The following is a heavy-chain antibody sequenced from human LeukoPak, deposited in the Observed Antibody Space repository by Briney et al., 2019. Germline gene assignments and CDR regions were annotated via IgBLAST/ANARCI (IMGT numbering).Heavy chain of an antibody. CDR3: AKDMGYCSSATCYGLDY. CDR2: IGGSGGST. V-gene: IGHV3-23*01. CDR1: GFTFSGYA. D-gene: IGHD2-2*01. J-gene: IGHJ4*02. Sequence: GGSLRLSCAASGFTFSGYAMSWVRQAPGKGLEWVSAIGGSGGSTYYADSVKGRFTISRDNSKNTLFLQMNSLRAEDTAIYYCAKDMGYCSSATCYGLDYWGQGTLVTVSS.